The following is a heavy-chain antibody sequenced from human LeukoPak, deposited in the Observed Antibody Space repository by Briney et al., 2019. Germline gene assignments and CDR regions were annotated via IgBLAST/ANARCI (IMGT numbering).Heavy chain of an antibody. D-gene: IGHD2-15*01. CDR3: ARAGYCSGGSCYAPAYMAFDI. J-gene: IGHJ3*02. CDR2: IYTSGST. CDR1: GGSISSYY. Sequence: SETLSLTCTVSGGSISSYYWSWIRQPAGKGLEWIGRIYTSGSTNYNPSLKSRVTMSVDTSKNQFSLKLSSVTAADTAVYYCARAGYCSGGSCYAPAYMAFDIWGQGTMVTVSS. V-gene: IGHV4-4*07.